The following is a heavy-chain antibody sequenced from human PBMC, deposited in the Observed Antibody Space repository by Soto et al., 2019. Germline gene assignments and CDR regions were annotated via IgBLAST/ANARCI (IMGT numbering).Heavy chain of an antibody. CDR3: AGGDWYL. CDR1: GFNFSSHG. D-gene: IGHD2-21*02. J-gene: IGHJ4*02. CDR2: ISTSGGTT. Sequence: EVQVLESGGGLVQPGGSLRLSCTGTGFNFSSHGLSWVRQSPGKGLEWVSSISTSGGTTYYADSVKGRFIFSRDNSKNMGYLQMNSLRVEDTAVYYCAGGDWYLGGQGTLVIVSS. V-gene: IGHV3-23*01.